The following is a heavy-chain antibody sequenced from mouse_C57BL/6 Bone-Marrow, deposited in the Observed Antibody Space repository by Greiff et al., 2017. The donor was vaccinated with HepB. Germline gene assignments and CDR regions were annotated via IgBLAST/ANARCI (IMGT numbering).Heavy chain of an antibody. CDR1: GFTFGDYY. J-gene: IGHJ2*01. D-gene: IGHD1-1*01. CDR2: ISNGGGST. Sequence: EVMLVESGGGLVQPGGSLKLSCAASGFTFGDYYMYWVRQTPEKRLEWVAYISNGGGSTYYPDTVKGRFTISRDNAKNTLYLQMSRLKSEDTAMYYCARYYYYGSSLDYWGQGTTLTVSS. V-gene: IGHV5-12*01. CDR3: ARYYYYGSSLDY.